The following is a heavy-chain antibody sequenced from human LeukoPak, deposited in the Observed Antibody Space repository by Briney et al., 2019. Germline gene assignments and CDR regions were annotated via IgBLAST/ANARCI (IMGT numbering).Heavy chain of an antibody. V-gene: IGHV1-69*13. J-gene: IGHJ5*02. D-gene: IGHD6-13*01. CDR1: GGTFSSYA. CDR3: ASHSSSWLGERYWFDP. CDR2: IIPIFGTA. Sequence: SVKVSCKASGGTFSSYAISWVRQAPGQGLEWMGGIIPIFGTANYAQKFQGRVTITADESTSTAYMELSSLRSEDTAVYYCASHSSSWLGERYWFDPWGQGALVTVSS.